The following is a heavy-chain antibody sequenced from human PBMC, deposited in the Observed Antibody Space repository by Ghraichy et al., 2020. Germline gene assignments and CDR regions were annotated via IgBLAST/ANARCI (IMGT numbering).Heavy chain of an antibody. Sequence: GGSLRLSCAASGFTFSRHVMTWVRQPPGKGLEWVAGIGGSGAQTFYADSVRGRFTISRDNSRDTLYVNMNNLRAEDTAVYYCTSRGISVRDEWGSLDYWGQGTLVTVSS. CDR1: GFTFSRHV. V-gene: IGHV3-23*01. J-gene: IGHJ4*02. CDR3: TSRGISVRDEWGSLDY. D-gene: IGHD1-26*01. CDR2: IGGSGAQT.